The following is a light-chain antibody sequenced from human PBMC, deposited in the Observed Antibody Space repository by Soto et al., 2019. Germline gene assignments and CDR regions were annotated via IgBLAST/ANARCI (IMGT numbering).Light chain of an antibody. V-gene: IGLV1-47*02. CDR2: SNN. CDR1: SSHIGSNY. Sequence: QSVLTQPPSASGTPGQRVTISCSGSSSHIGSNYVYWYQQLPGTSPKLAISSNNHRHSGVPDRFSGSKSGTSASLAISGLRSEYEADDYCAAWYDCLSGYVGFGGGTKLTFL. CDR3: AAWYDCLSGYVG. J-gene: IGLJ2*01.